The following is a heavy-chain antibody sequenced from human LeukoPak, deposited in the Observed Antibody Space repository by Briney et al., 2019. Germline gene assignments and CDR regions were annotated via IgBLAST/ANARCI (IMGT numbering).Heavy chain of an antibody. V-gene: IGHV1-69*05. CDR1: GGTFSSYA. D-gene: IGHD3-16*01. CDR2: IIPIFGTA. Sequence: GSSVKVSCKASGGTFSSYAISWVRQAPGQGLEWMGRIIPIFGTANYAQKFQGRVTITTDESTSTAYMELSSLRSEDTAVYYCARGGADLHGDNWFDPWGQGTLVTVSS. J-gene: IGHJ5*02. CDR3: ARGGADLHGDNWFDP.